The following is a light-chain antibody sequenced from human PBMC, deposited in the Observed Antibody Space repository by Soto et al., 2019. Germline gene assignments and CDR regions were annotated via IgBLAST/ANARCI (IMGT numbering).Light chain of an antibody. CDR2: GAS. CDR3: QQLNSDWYA. V-gene: IGKV1-9*01. J-gene: IGKJ2*01. CDR1: QGISTY. Sequence: DIQLTQSPSFLSASVGDRVTITCRASQGISTYLAWYLQRPGKAPTLLIYGASTMQSGIPSRFSGSGSGTEFTLTISSLQPEDFGTYYCQQLNSDWYAFGQGTKLEI.